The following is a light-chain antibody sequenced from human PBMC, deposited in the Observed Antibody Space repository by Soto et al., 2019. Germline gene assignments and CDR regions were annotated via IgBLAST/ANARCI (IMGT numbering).Light chain of an antibody. Sequence: QSALTQPPSASGSPGQSVTISCTGTSSDVGAYNYVSWYQQHPGKAPKLMIYEVSKRPSGVPDRFSGSKSGNTASLTVSGLQAEDEADYYCSSHAGNNNYVFGTGTKLTVL. V-gene: IGLV2-8*01. CDR2: EVS. J-gene: IGLJ1*01. CDR3: SSHAGNNNYV. CDR1: SSDVGAYNY.